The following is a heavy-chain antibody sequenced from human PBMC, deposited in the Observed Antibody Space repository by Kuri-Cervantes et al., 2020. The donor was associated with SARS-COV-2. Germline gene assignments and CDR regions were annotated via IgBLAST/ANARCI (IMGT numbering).Heavy chain of an antibody. CDR2: ISAYNGNT. J-gene: IGHJ6*02. Sequence: ASVKVSCKASGYTFTSYGISWVRQAPGQGLEWMGWISAYNGNTNYAQKFQGRVTMTRNTSISTAYMELSSLRAEDTAVYYCAREQALAARLLYYYYGMDVWGQGTTVTVSS. V-gene: IGHV1-18*01. CDR1: GYTFTSYG. D-gene: IGHD6-6*01. CDR3: AREQALAARLLYYYYGMDV.